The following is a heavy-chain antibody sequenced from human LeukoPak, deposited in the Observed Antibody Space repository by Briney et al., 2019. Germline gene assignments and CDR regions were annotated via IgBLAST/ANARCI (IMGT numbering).Heavy chain of an antibody. CDR1: GYTFTNYY. Sequence: GASVKVTCKASGYTFTNYYMHWVRQAPAQGLEWMGIIDPSGGSTTYAQKFQGRVTMTRDTSTSTVYMELTSLRSEDTAMYYCARDWGIQQWPPSYFDYWGQGTLVTVSS. CDR3: ARDWGIQQWPPSYFDY. D-gene: IGHD5-18*01. J-gene: IGHJ4*02. CDR2: IDPSGGST. V-gene: IGHV1-46*01.